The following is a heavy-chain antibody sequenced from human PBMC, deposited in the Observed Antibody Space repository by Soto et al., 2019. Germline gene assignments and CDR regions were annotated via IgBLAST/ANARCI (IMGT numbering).Heavy chain of an antibody. Sequence: ESGGGLVKPGGSLRLSCAASGFTFSNAWMNWVRQAPGKGLEWVGRIKSKTDGGTTDYAAPVKGRFTISRDDSKNTLYLQMNSLKTEDTAVYYCTTAERITIFGVVIPHYYYYGMDVWGQGTTVTVSS. CDR3: TTAERITIFGVVIPHYYYYGMDV. CDR2: IKSKTDGGTT. V-gene: IGHV3-15*07. CDR1: GFTFSNAW. J-gene: IGHJ6*02. D-gene: IGHD3-3*01.